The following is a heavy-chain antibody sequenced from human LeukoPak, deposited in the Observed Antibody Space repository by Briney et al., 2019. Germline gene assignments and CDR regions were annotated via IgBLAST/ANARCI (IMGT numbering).Heavy chain of an antibody. Sequence: ASVKVSCKASGYAFASFGITWVRQAPGQGLEWMGWINTHNGDTNYAQKFQGRVTMTRDTSINTGYMELSRLRSDDTAVYYCATAPRYSSSRPPFDYWGQGTLVTVSS. CDR3: ATAPRYSSSRPPFDY. CDR1: GYAFASFG. D-gene: IGHD6-13*01. J-gene: IGHJ4*02. CDR2: INTHNGDT. V-gene: IGHV1-2*02.